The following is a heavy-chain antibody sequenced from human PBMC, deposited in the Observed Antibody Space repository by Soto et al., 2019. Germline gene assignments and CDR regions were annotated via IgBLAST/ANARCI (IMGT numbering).Heavy chain of an antibody. D-gene: IGHD3-22*01. J-gene: IGHJ1*01. Sequence: QVQLVQSGAEVKKPGASVKISCKTSGYTFTGYYIHWVRQAPGQGLEWMGWIHPNSGATRYARKFQGRVTVTRDTSISTAYMEMSRLRSDDTAVYYCARGPFSYDSSGYYVYWGQGTLVTVSS. CDR2: IHPNSGAT. CDR3: ARGPFSYDSSGYYVY. CDR1: GYTFTGYY. V-gene: IGHV1-2*02.